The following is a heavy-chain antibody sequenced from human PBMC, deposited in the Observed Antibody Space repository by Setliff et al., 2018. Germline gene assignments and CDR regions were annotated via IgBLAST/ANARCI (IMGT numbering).Heavy chain of an antibody. Sequence: SETLSLTCTVSGASTNGGDYYWSWIRQRPGKALEYIGYVDFSGKTDYNPSLKSRLTMSFDTSKNQFSLRLRSVSAADTAVYFCARRYFDSGSYFYFDYWGQGTRVTVSS. CDR2: VDFSGKT. CDR1: GASTNGGDYY. J-gene: IGHJ4*02. D-gene: IGHD3-10*01. CDR3: ARRYFDSGSYFYFDY. V-gene: IGHV4-30-4*08.